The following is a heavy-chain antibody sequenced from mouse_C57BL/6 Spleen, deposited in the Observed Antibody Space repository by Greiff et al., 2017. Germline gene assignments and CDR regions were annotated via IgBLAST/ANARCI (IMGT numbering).Heavy chain of an antibody. CDR2: INPYNGGT. CDR1: GYTFTDYY. CDR3: ARYGNYVESMDY. D-gene: IGHD2-1*01. Sequence: VQLQQSGPVLVKPGASVKMSCKASGYTFTDYYMNWVKQSHGKSLEWIGVINPYNGGTSYNQKFKGKATLTVDKSSSTAYMELNSLTSEDSAVYYCARYGNYVESMDYWGQGTSVTVSS. J-gene: IGHJ4*01. V-gene: IGHV1-19*01.